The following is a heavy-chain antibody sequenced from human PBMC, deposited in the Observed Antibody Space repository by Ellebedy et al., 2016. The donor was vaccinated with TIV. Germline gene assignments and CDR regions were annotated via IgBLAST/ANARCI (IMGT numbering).Heavy chain of an antibody. CDR3: ARGGHHHGKRRWELLLGHDHIDY. J-gene: IGHJ4*02. Sequence: SETLSLTCAVYGGSFSGYYWSWIRQPPGKGLEWIGEINHSGSTNYNPSLKSRVTISVDTSQNQFSLKLSSVTAADTAVYYCARGGHHHGKRRWELLLGHDHIDYWGQGTLVTVSS. V-gene: IGHV4-34*01. D-gene: IGHD1-26*01. CDR2: INHSGST. CDR1: GGSFSGYY.